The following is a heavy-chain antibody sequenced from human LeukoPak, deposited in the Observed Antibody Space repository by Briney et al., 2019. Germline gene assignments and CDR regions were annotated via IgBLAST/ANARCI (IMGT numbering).Heavy chain of an antibody. CDR3: ARHTEVIEKATD. CDR2: IYYSGST. Sequence: SETLSLTCTVSGGSISSSSYYWGWIRQPPGKGLEWIGSIYYSGSTYYNPSLKSRVTISVDTSKNQFSLKLSSVTAADTAVYYCARHTEVIEKATDWGQGTLVTVSS. D-gene: IGHD5-24*01. V-gene: IGHV4-39*01. J-gene: IGHJ4*02. CDR1: GGSISSSSYY.